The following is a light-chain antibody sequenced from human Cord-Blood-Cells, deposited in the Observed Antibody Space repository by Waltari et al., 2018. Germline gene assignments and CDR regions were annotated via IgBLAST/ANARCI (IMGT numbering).Light chain of an antibody. J-gene: IGLJ2*01. CDR1: SSDVGGYNY. Sequence: QSALTQPASVSGSPGQSITISCTGTSSDVGGYNYVSWYQQHPGKAPKLILYDVSNRPAGVSKRFSGAKSGKTASLTISGLQAEDGADYYCSSYTSSSALVFGGGTKLTVL. CDR3: SSYTSSSALV. CDR2: DVS. V-gene: IGLV2-14*01.